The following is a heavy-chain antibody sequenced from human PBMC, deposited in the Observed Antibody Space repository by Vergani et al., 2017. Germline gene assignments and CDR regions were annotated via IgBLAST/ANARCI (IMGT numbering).Heavy chain of an antibody. CDR2: IYYSGST. V-gene: IGHV4-31*03. J-gene: IGHJ6*03. CDR1: GGSISSGGYY. D-gene: IGHD6-13*01. CDR3: ARAAAGTEVDYYYYMDV. Sequence: QVQLQESGPGLVKPSQTLSPTCTVSGGSISSGGYYWSWIRQHPGKGLEWIGYIYYSGSTYYNPSLKSRVTISVDTSKNQFSLKLSSVTAADTAVYYCARAAAGTEVDYYYYMDVWGKGTTVTVSS.